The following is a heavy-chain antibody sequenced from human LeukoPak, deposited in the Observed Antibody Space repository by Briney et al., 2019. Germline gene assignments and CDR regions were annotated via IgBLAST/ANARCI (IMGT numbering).Heavy chain of an antibody. V-gene: IGHV3-23*01. CDR1: GFTFSSYA. CDR2: ISGSGGST. J-gene: IGHJ6*02. CDR3: AKDPNWNYWFLDGMDV. Sequence: GGSLRFSCAASGFTFSSYAMSWVRQAPGKGLECVSAISGSGGSTYYADSVKGRFTISRDNSKNTLYLQMNSLRAEDTAVYYCAKDPNWNYWFLDGMDVWGQGTTVTVSS. D-gene: IGHD1-7*01.